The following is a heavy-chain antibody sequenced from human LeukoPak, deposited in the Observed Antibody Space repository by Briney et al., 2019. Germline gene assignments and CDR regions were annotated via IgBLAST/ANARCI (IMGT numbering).Heavy chain of an antibody. V-gene: IGHV4-59*01. CDR2: IHYTGST. Sequence: SETLSLTCTVSGASIRSYYWSWIRQPPGKGLECIGYIHYTGSTNYNPSLKSRATISVETSKNQFSLKLSSVTAADTAVYYCAREDYCSGGSCYSGYFQHWGQGTLVTVSS. J-gene: IGHJ1*01. D-gene: IGHD2-15*01. CDR3: AREDYCSGGSCYSGYFQH. CDR1: GASIRSYY.